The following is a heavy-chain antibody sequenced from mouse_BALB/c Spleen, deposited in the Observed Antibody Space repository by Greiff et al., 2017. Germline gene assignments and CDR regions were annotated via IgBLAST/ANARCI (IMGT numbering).Heavy chain of an antibody. CDR1: GYTFTSYW. D-gene: IGHD2-4*01. CDR2: IYPGNSDT. J-gene: IGHJ3*01. V-gene: IGHV1-5*01. CDR3: TREGSTMTPFAY. Sequence: EVQLQQSGTVLARPGASVKMSCKASGYTFTSYWMHWVKQRPGQGLEWIGAIYPGNSDTSYNQKFKGKAKLTAVTSTSTAYMELSSLTNEDSAVYYCTREGSTMTPFAYWGQGTLVTVSA.